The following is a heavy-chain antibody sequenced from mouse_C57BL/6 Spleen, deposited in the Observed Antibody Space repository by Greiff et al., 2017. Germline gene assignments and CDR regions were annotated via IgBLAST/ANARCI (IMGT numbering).Heavy chain of an antibody. V-gene: IGHV1-81*01. Sequence: VQLQQSGAELARPGASVKLSCKASGYTFTSYGISWVKQRTGQGLEWIGEIYPRSGNTYYNEKFKGKATLTADKSSSTAYMELRSLTSEDSAVYFCARGDGNSAWFAYGGQGTLVTVSA. CDR2: IYPRSGNT. D-gene: IGHD2-1*01. J-gene: IGHJ3*01. CDR3: ARGDGNSAWFAY. CDR1: GYTFTSYG.